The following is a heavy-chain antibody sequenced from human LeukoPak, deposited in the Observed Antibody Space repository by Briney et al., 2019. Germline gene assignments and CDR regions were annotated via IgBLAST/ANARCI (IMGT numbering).Heavy chain of an antibody. D-gene: IGHD3-22*01. CDR2: ISYDGSNK. J-gene: IGHJ5*02. CDR3: AKANYYDSSGYSS. V-gene: IGHV3-30*18. CDR1: GFTFSSYG. Sequence: GGSLRLSCAASGFTFSSYGMQWVRQAPGKGLEWVAVISYDGSNKYYADSVKGRFTISRDNSKNTLYLQMNSLRAEDTAVYYCAKANYYDSSGYSSWGQGTLVTVSS.